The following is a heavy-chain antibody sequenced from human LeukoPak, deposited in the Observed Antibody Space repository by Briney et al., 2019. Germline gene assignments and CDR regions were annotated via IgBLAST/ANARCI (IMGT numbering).Heavy chain of an antibody. J-gene: IGHJ3*02. CDR3: ARDHSSSWFDAFDI. V-gene: IGHV1-2*02. Sequence: ASVKVSCKASGYTFTGYYMHWVRQAPGQGLEWMGWINPNSGGTNYAQKFQGRVTMTRDTPISTAYMELSRLRSDDTAVYYCARDHSSSWFDAFDIWGQGTMVTVSS. D-gene: IGHD6-13*01. CDR2: INPNSGGT. CDR1: GYTFTGYY.